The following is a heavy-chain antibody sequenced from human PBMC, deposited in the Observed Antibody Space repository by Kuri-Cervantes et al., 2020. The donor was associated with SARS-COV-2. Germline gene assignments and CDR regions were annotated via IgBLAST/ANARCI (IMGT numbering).Heavy chain of an antibody. D-gene: IGHD6-6*01. Sequence: SQTLSLTCAVYGGSFSGYYWSWIRQPPGKGLEWIGEINHSGSTNYNPSLKSRVTISVDTYKNQFSLKLSSVTAADPAVYYCARDSGSSHDYWGQGTLVTVSS. J-gene: IGHJ4*02. CDR2: INHSGST. CDR1: GGSFSGYY. CDR3: ARDSGSSHDY. V-gene: IGHV4-34*01.